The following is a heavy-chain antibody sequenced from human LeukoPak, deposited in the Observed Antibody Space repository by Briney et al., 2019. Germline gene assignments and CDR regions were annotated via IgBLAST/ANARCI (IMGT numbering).Heavy chain of an antibody. J-gene: IGHJ4*02. Sequence: GESLKISCKGSGYSFTSYWIGWVRQMPGKGLEWMGIIYPGDSDTRYSPSFQGQVTISADKSISTAYLQWSGLKASDTAMYYCAMRYSSGLPALDYWGQGTLVTVSS. CDR3: AMRYSSGLPALDY. CDR2: IYPGDSDT. CDR1: GYSFTSYW. V-gene: IGHV5-51*01. D-gene: IGHD6-19*01.